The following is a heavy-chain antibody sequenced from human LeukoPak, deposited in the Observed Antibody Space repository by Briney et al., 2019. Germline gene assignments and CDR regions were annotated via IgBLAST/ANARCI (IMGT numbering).Heavy chain of an antibody. Sequence: GGSLRLSCAASGFNFVTYAMHWVRQAPGQGLEWVSLIWHGGSHKFYSNSVRGQFTISRDNSKTTVYLPMTNLRPEGTAVYYCAREIFGSGSYPGFWGSGTLVTVSS. CDR2: IWHGGSHK. V-gene: IGHV3-33*01. J-gene: IGHJ4*02. CDR1: GFNFVTYA. D-gene: IGHD3-10*01. CDR3: AREIFGSGSYPGF.